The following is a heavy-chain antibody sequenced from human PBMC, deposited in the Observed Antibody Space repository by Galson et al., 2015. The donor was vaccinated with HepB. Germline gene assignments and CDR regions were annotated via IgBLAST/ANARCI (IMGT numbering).Heavy chain of an antibody. V-gene: IGHV3-66*02. CDR2: IYSGGST. D-gene: IGHD6-13*01. J-gene: IGHJ4*02. Sequence: SLRLSCAASGFTVSNNYMSWVRQAPGKGLEWVSIIYSGGSTKYADSVRGRFTISRDNSKNTLYLQMNSLKPEDTAVYYCARDPGAYSTSTGWGQGTLVTVSS. CDR3: ARDPGAYSTSTG. CDR1: GFTVSNNY.